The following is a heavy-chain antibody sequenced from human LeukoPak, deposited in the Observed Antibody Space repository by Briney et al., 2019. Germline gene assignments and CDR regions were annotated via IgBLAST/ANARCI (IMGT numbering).Heavy chain of an antibody. CDR2: ISGSGGST. Sequence: GGSLRLSCAASGFTFSSYAMSWVRQAPGKGLEWVSAISGSGGSTYYADSVKGRFTISRDNSKNPLYLQMNSLRAEDTAVYYCAKDLEYSYQNYFDYWGQGTLVTVSS. J-gene: IGHJ4*02. V-gene: IGHV3-23*01. CDR1: GFTFSSYA. CDR3: AKDLEYSYQNYFDY. D-gene: IGHD5-18*01.